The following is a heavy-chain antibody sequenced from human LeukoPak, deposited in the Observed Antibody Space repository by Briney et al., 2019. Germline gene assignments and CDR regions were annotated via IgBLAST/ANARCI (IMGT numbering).Heavy chain of an antibody. V-gene: IGHV1-2*02. D-gene: IGHD1-26*01. CDR3: AREYSGSHGGY. CDR1: GGTFSSYA. J-gene: IGHJ4*02. CDR2: INPNSGGT. Sequence: ASVKVSCKASGGTFSSYAISWVRQAPGQGLEWMGWINPNSGGTNYAQKFQGRVTMTRDTSISTAYMELSRLRSDDKAVYYCAREYSGSHGGYWGQGTLVTVSS.